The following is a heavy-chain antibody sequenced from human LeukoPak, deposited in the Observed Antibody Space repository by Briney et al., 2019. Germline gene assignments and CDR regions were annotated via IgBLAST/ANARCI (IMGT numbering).Heavy chain of an antibody. CDR2: INHSGST. J-gene: IGHJ6*03. V-gene: IGHV4-34*01. CDR1: GGSFSGYY. D-gene: IGHD6-13*01. Sequence: SETLSLTCAVYGGSFSGYYWSWIRQPPGKGLERIGEINHSGSTNYNPSLKSRVTISVGTSKNQFSLKLSSVTAADTAVYYCARSYSSPDYYYMDVWGKGTTVTISS. CDR3: ARSYSSPDYYYMDV.